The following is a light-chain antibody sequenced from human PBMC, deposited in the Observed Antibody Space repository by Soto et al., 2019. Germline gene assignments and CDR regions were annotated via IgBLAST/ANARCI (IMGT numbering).Light chain of an antibody. CDR2: GAS. V-gene: IGKV3-20*01. J-gene: IGKJ1*01. CDR1: QSVSSNY. Sequence: IVLTQSSGTLSLSPGERATLSCRASQSVSSNYLAWYQQKPGQAPRLLIYGASSRATGIPDRFSGSGSGTDFTLTISRLEPEDFAVYYCQQYGSSPGTFGQGTKVDIK. CDR3: QQYGSSPGT.